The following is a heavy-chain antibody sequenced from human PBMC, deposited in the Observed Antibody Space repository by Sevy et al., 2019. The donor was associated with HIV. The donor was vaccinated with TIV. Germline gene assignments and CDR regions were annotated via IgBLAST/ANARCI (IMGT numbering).Heavy chain of an antibody. CDR2: ISGSGGST. J-gene: IGHJ3*02. V-gene: IGHV3-23*01. D-gene: IGHD6-19*01. CDR3: AKWSSGQWLGGDAFDI. Sequence: GGSLRLSCAASGFTFSSYAMSWVRQAPGKGLEWVSAISGSGGSTYYADSVKGRFTISRDNSKNTLYLQMNSLRAEETAVYYCAKWSSGQWLGGDAFDIWGQGTMVTVSS. CDR1: GFTFSSYA.